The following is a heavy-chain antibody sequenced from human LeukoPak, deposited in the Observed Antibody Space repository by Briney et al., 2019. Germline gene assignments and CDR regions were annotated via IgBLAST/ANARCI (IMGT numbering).Heavy chain of an antibody. CDR3: ARDVSRSEDSSGWYDWFDP. D-gene: IGHD6-19*01. J-gene: IGHJ5*02. CDR1: GDSVSSNSAA. CDR2: TYYRSKWYN. V-gene: IGHV6-1*01. Sequence: SQTLSLTCAISGDSVSSNSAAWNWIRQSPSRGLEWLGRTYYRSKWYNDYAVSVKSRITINPDTSKNQFSLQLNSVTPEDTAAYYCARDVSRSEDSSGWYDWFDPWGQGTLVTVSS.